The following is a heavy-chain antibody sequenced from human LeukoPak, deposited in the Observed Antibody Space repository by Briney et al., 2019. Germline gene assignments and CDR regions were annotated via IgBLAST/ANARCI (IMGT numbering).Heavy chain of an antibody. D-gene: IGHD2-15*01. CDR3: ARAGPAYTSSPYYQFYYIDV. CDR1: KFAFSDYY. CDR2: ISTSSSTI. Sequence: GGSLRLSCAASKFAFSDYYMTWSREAPGEGVEWGSYISTSSSTIFYADSVKGRFTISRNNAQKSLFLQMDSLREEDTAVYYCARAGPAYTSSPYYQFYYIDVWGKGTAVTVSS. J-gene: IGHJ6*03. V-gene: IGHV3-11*04.